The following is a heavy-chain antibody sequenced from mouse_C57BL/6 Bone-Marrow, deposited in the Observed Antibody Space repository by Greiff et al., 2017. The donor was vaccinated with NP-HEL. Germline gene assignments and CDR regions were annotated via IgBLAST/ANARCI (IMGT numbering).Heavy chain of an antibody. CDR2: ISSGGSYT. V-gene: IGHV5-6*01. D-gene: IGHD2-5*01. Sequence: EVKVVESGGDLVKPGGSLKLSCAASGFTFSSYGMSWVRQTPDKRLEWVATISSGGSYTYYPDSVKGRFTISRDNAKNTLYLQMSSLKSEDTAMYYCARHSYYSNYVGVYAMDYWGQGTSVTVSS. CDR1: GFTFSSYG. J-gene: IGHJ4*01. CDR3: ARHSYYSNYVGVYAMDY.